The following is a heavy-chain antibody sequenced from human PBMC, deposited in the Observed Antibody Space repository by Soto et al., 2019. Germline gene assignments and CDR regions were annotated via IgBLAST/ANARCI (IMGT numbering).Heavy chain of an antibody. D-gene: IGHD3-22*01. Sequence: GGSLRLSCAASGFTFDDYAMHWVRQAPGKGLEWVSGISWNSGSIGYADSVKGRFTISRDNAKNSLYLQMNSLRAEDTALYYCAKDMSSGYYGSNDYWGQGTLVTVSS. CDR1: GFTFDDYA. CDR2: ISWNSGSI. V-gene: IGHV3-9*01. J-gene: IGHJ4*02. CDR3: AKDMSSGYYGSNDY.